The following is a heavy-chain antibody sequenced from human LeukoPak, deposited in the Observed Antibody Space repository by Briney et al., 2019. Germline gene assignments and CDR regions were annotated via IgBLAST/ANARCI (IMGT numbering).Heavy chain of an antibody. J-gene: IGHJ4*02. V-gene: IGHV3-7*01. CDR2: IKQDGSEK. CDR1: GFTFSTYW. CDR3: ARDSAGNDY. D-gene: IGHD6-13*01. Sequence: SGGSLRLSCAASGFTFSTYWMSWVRQAPGKGLEWVANIKQDGSEKYYVDSVKGRFTISRDNAKNSLYLQMNSLRAEDTAMYYRARDSAGNDYWGQGTLVTVSS.